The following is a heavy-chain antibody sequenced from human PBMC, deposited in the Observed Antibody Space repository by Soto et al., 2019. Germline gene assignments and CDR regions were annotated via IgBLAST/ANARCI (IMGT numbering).Heavy chain of an antibody. CDR3: TPSSHMTTVVHIRSSHSFDY. CDR2: FDPEDGET. V-gene: IGHV1-24*01. CDR1: GYTLTELS. D-gene: IGHD4-17*01. J-gene: IGHJ4*02. Sequence: ASVKVSCKVSGYTLTELSMHWVRQAPGKGLEWMGGFDPEDGETIYAQKFQGRVTMTEDTSTDTAYMELRRLRSEDTAVYYCTPSSHMTTVVHIRSSHSFDYWGQGTLVTVSS.